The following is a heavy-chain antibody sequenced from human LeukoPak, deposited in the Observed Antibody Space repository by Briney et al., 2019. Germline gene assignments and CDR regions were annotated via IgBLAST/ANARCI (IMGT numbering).Heavy chain of an antibody. CDR2: ISPGGGGA. CDR3: ARVRWELSPYWYFDL. D-gene: IGHD1-26*01. CDR1: GFFFNSYA. J-gene: IGHJ2*01. Sequence: GGSLRLSCATSGFFFNSYAMSWVRQAPGKGLEWVSGISPGGGGASYADSVKGRFIIFRDTSKDTLYLQMNSLRAGDTAVYYCARVRWELSPYWYFDLWGRGTLATVSS. V-gene: IGHV3-23*01.